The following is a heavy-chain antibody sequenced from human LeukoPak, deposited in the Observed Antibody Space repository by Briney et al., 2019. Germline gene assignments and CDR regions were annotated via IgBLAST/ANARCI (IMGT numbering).Heavy chain of an antibody. CDR1: GGSITTTNW. CDR3: TRECGSFSPFGS. Sequence: SETLSLTCAVLGGSITTTNWWSWARQPPGKGLEWIGEVHLSGATNYNPSLESRVSMSIDKSKNHLSLEVTSVTAADTAIYYCTRECGSFSPFGSWGQGTLLTVSS. V-gene: IGHV4-4*02. D-gene: IGHD1-26*01. CDR2: VHLSGAT. J-gene: IGHJ5*01.